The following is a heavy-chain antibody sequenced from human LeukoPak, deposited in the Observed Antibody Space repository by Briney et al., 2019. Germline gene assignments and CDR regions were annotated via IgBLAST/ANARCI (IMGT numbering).Heavy chain of an antibody. CDR3: ARLGSASWYFDP. CDR2: IYYSGST. Sequence: KASETLSLTCTVSGGSISSYYWSWIRQPAGKGLEWIAYIYYSGSTSYNPSLKSRVTISLDTSKNQFSLKLNSVTAADTAVYYCARLGSASWYFDPWGRGSLVTVSS. J-gene: IGHJ2*01. V-gene: IGHV4-59*01. D-gene: IGHD3-10*01. CDR1: GGSISSYY.